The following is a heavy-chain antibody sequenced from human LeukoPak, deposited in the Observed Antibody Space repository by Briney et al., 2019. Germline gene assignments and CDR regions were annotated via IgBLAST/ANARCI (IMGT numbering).Heavy chain of an antibody. J-gene: IGHJ3*02. Sequence: GGSLRLSCAAPGFTFDDYAMHWVRQAPGKGLEWVSGISWNSGSIGYADSVKGRLTISRDNAKNSLYLQMNSLRAEDTALYYCAKERAAFDDSSGYYYAFDIWGQGTMVTVSS. CDR3: AKERAAFDDSSGYYYAFDI. V-gene: IGHV3-9*01. CDR2: ISWNSGSI. CDR1: GFTFDDYA. D-gene: IGHD3-22*01.